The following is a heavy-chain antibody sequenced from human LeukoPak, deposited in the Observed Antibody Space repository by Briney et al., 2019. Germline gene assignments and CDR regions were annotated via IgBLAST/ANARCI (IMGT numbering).Heavy chain of an antibody. CDR2: MNPNSGNT. J-gene: IGHJ4*02. V-gene: IGHV1-8*02. CDR1: GYTFTGYY. CDR3: ARAKGPLDY. Sequence: ASVKVSCKASGYTFTGYYMHWVRQAPGQGLEWMGWMNPNSGNTGYAQKFQGRVTMTRNTSISTAYMELSSLRSEDTAVYYCARAKGPLDYWGQGTLVTVSS.